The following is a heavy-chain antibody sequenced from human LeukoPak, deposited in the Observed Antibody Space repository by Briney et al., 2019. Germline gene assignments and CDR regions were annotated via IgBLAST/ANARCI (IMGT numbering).Heavy chain of an antibody. J-gene: IGHJ4*02. D-gene: IGHD2-2*01. CDR3: AKAPYCTSTSCHFSGYAQRPRDS. V-gene: IGHV3-30*18. CDR1: GFTFTKYG. Sequence: GRSLILSCVSSGFTFTKYGKRWVRQAPEQGVEWVCGISSDGNKKDYSKYVKGRFTISRDTSKTTYYLQMNSLRADDTADYYSAKAPYCTSTSCHFSGYAQRPRDSWPQGTRLSVSS. CDR2: ISSDGNKK.